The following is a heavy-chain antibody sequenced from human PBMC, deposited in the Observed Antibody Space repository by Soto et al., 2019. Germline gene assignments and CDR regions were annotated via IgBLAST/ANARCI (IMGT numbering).Heavy chain of an antibody. V-gene: IGHV4-30-4*08. Sequence: SETLSLTCTVSGDSISSGDYYWTWIRQHPEKGLEWIGYIYYSGRTSYNPSLKSRLTISVDTSKNQFFLKLSSVTAADTAVYYCARDKESRITMVPNYYGMDVWGQGTTVTVSS. CDR3: ARDKESRITMVPNYYGMDV. D-gene: IGHD3-10*01. CDR1: GDSISSGDYY. CDR2: IYYSGRT. J-gene: IGHJ6*02.